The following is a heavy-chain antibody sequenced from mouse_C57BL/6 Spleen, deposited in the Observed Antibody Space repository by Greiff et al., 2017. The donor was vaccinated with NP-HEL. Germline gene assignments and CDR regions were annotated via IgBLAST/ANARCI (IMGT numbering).Heavy chain of an antibody. D-gene: IGHD1-1*01. V-gene: IGHV5-4*01. Sequence: EVMLVESGGGLVKPGGSLKLSCAASGFTFSSYAMSWVRQTPEKRLEWVATISDGGSYTYYPDNVKGRFTISRDNAKNNLYLQMSHLKSEDTAMYYCARDNYYGSRPYYYAMDYWGQGTSVTVSS. CDR1: GFTFSSYA. CDR3: ARDNYYGSRPYYYAMDY. J-gene: IGHJ4*01. CDR2: ISDGGSYT.